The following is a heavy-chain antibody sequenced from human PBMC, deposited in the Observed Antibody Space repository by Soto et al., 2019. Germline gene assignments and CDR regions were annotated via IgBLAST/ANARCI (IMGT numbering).Heavy chain of an antibody. Sequence: PSETLSLTCTVSGGSISSSSYYWGWIRQPPGKGLEWIGSIYYSGSTYYNPSLKSRVTISVDTSKNQFSLKLSSVTAADTAVYYCARDSWRSSSWTGGFDYWGQGTLVTVSS. D-gene: IGHD6-13*01. V-gene: IGHV4-39*07. CDR1: GGSISSSSYY. CDR3: ARDSWRSSSWTGGFDY. J-gene: IGHJ4*02. CDR2: IYYSGST.